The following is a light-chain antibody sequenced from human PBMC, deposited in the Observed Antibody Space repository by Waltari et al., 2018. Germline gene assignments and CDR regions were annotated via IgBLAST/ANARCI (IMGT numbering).Light chain of an antibody. CDR3: QSYDISLSGYMI. CDR1: GPKTGEGHE. J-gene: IGLJ2*01. CDR2: DTN. V-gene: IGLV1-40*01. Sequence: QFVLTHPPSAPGAPGLGVTIPCTGTGPKTGEGHEIPRNQRLPGTAPKLLIYDTNNRPAGVPDRFSGSKSGTSASLAITGLQAEDEGDYYCQSYDISLSGYMIFGGGTKLTVL.